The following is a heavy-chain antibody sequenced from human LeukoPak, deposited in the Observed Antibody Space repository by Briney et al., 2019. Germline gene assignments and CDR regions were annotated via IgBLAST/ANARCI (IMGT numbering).Heavy chain of an antibody. Sequence: ASVKVSCKASGYTFTGYYMHWVRQAPGQGLEWMGWINPNSGGTNYAQKFQGRVTMTRDTSISTAYMELSSLRSEDTAVYYCARGLLYYYDSSGFSDAFDIWGQGTMVTVSS. CDR2: INPNSGGT. CDR3: ARGLLYYYDSSGFSDAFDI. D-gene: IGHD3-22*01. J-gene: IGHJ3*02. V-gene: IGHV1-2*02. CDR1: GYTFTGYY.